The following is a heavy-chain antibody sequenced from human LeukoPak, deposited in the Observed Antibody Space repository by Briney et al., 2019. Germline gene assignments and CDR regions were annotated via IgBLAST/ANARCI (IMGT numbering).Heavy chain of an antibody. CDR3: ARGYEGDYGDYHLFDS. CDR2: INPSGGST. D-gene: IGHD4-17*01. V-gene: IGHV1-46*01. J-gene: IGHJ5*01. Sequence: ASVKVSCKASGYTFTSYFMHWVRQAPGQGLEWMGIINPSGGSTSYAQKFQGRVTMTRDTSTSTVYMALSSLRSEDTAVYYCARGYEGDYGDYHLFDSWGQGTLVTVSS. CDR1: GYTFTSYF.